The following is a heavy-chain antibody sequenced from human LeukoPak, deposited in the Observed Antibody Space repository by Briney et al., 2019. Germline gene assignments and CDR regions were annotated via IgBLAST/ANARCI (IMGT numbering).Heavy chain of an antibody. Sequence: GGSLRLSCAASGFTFSSYAMSWVRQAPGKGLEWVSAISGSGGSTYYADSVKGRFTISRDNSKNTLYLQMNSLRAEDTAVYYCAKDSTIFGVVKPLDVWGKGTTVTVSS. CDR1: GFTFSSYA. V-gene: IGHV3-23*01. D-gene: IGHD3-3*01. J-gene: IGHJ6*04. CDR2: ISGSGGST. CDR3: AKDSTIFGVVKPLDV.